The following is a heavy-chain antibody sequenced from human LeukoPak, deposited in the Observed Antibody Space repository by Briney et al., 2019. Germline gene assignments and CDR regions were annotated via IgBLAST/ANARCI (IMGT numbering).Heavy chain of an antibody. V-gene: IGHV3-21*01. J-gene: IGHJ6*03. D-gene: IGHD6-6*01. CDR1: GFTFSSYS. CDR3: ARAGIAARFRYYMDV. Sequence: PGGSLRLSCAASGFTFSSYSMNWVRQAPGKGLEWVSSISSSSSYTYYADSVKGRFTISRDNAKNSLYLQMNSLRAEDTAVYYCARAGIAARFRYYMDVWGKGTTVTVSS. CDR2: ISSSSSYT.